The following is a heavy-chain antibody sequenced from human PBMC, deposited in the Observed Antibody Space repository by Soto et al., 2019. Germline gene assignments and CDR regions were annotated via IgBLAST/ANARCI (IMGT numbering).Heavy chain of an antibody. CDR1: GYSISSGYY. J-gene: IGHJ5*01. V-gene: IGHV4-38-2*01. Sequence: PSDTLSVTWAVSGYSISSGYYWGWIRQPPGKGLEWIGSIYHSGSTYYNPSLKSRVTISVDTSKNQFSLKLSSVTAAETAVYYCASARRYVLVPGSVGLASWCLCTLVSV. CDR3: ASARRYVLVPGSVGLAS. D-gene: IGHD2-8*01. CDR2: IYHSGST.